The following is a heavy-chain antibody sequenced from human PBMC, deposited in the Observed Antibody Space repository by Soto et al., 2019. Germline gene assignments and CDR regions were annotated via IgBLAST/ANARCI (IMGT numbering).Heavy chain of an antibody. J-gene: IGHJ4*02. Sequence: VRLQESGPGLVEPSETLSLTCSVSGDSINNYYWSWIRQPAGKGLEWIGRIYSSGSANYNPSLKTRGTMSVDTSKNQVFLSVTSVTAADTAVDFCARGGTRSADLPTYWGQGIQVIVSS. D-gene: IGHD1-1*01. CDR1: GDSINNYY. CDR3: ARGGTRSADLPTY. CDR2: IYSSGSA. V-gene: IGHV4-4*07.